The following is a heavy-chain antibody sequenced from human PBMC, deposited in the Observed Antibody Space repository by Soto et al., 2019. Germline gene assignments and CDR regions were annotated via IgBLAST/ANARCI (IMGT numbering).Heavy chain of an antibody. CDR1: GFTFNSYI. V-gene: IGHV3-21*01. Sequence: GGSLRLSCAASGFTFNSYIMNWVRQAPGKGLEWVSSIGTGSDRYIYYADSVKGRFTISRDDADNSLYLQMDSLRAEDTAVYYCARVGLGYCSSTKCYDYFYYMDVWGKGTTVTVSS. CDR2: IGTGSDRYI. D-gene: IGHD2-2*01. J-gene: IGHJ6*03. CDR3: ARVGLGYCSSTKCYDYFYYMDV.